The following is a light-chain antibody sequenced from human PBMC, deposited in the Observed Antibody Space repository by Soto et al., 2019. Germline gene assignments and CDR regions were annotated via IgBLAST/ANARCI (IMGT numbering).Light chain of an antibody. V-gene: IGLV2-14*03. CDR2: DVN. CDR3: SSYTNRNPRV. J-gene: IGLJ3*02. CDR1: SSDVGGNNY. Sequence: QSALTQPASVSGSPGQSITISCTGSSSDVGGNNYVSWYQQHPGKAPKIMIYDVNNRPSGISPRFSGSKSGNTASLTISGREAEDAADYYCSSYTNRNPRVFGGGTKLTVL.